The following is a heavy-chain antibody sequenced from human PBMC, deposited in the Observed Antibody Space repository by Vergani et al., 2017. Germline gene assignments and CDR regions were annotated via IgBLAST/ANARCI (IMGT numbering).Heavy chain of an antibody. CDR1: GFSFGDYA. D-gene: IGHD5-18*01. J-gene: IGHJ4*02. CDR3: SRGRGYSFGYSDY. Sequence: EVQLVESGGGLVPPGRSLRLSCAASGFSFGDYAMTWVRQAPGNGMGGVAFIRNNAYGGTTEYAASVKGRFTISRDDSKRLAYLQLSGLKTEDTAVYFCSRGRGYSFGYSDYWGQGTLVTVSS. CDR2: IRNNAYGGTT. V-gene: IGHV3-49*04.